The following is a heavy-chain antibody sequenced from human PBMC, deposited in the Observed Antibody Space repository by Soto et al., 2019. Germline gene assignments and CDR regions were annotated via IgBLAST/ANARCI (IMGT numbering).Heavy chain of an antibody. CDR3: ARVSFDHFVHWFDP. Sequence: PSQTLSFTCAISGDSVSSKTAAWNWIRQSPSRGLEWLGRTYFRSKWYNDYAISVKSRITINPDTSKNQFSLLLNSVTPEDTAVYYCARVSFDHFVHWFDPWGQGTLVTVSS. CDR2: TYFRSKWYN. D-gene: IGHD3-9*01. V-gene: IGHV6-1*01. CDR1: GDSVSSKTAA. J-gene: IGHJ5*02.